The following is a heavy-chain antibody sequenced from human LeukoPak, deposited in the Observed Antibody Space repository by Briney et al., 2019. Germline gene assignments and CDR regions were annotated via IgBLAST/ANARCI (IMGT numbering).Heavy chain of an antibody. CDR2: IYYSGST. CDR3: ARSIAFGYDAFDI. CDR1: GGSISSYY. D-gene: IGHD3-16*01. Sequence: SETLSLTCTVSGGSISSYYWSWIRQPPGKGLEWIGYIYYSGSTNYNPSLKSRVAISVDTSKNQFSLKLSSVTAADTAVYYCARSIAFGYDAFDIWGQGTMVTVSS. V-gene: IGHV4-59*01. J-gene: IGHJ3*02.